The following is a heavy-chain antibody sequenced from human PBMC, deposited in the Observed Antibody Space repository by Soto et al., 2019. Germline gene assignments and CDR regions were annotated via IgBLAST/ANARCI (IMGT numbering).Heavy chain of an antibody. Sequence: SETLSLTCAVSGDSISSSKWWSWVRQPPGKGLEWIGEIYHSGSTNYNPSLKSRVIISVDKSKNQFSLKLSSVTDADTTVYYCARGERQQQRDYWGQGTLVTVSS. CDR2: IYHSGST. V-gene: IGHV4-4*02. D-gene: IGHD6-13*01. CDR3: ARGERQQQRDY. J-gene: IGHJ4*02. CDR1: GDSISSSKW.